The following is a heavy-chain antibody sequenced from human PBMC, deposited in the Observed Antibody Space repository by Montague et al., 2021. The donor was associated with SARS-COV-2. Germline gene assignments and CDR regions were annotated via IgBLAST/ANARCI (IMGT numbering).Heavy chain of an antibody. CDR2: INGGSSVM. Sequence: SLRLSCPASGFNFGVYEMNWVRQTPGKGLEWVSYINGGSSVMYYADSVMGRFTISRDNAGSSLYLQMNSLRAEDTAVYYCAPAVPVADDSWGQGTLVTVSS. J-gene: IGHJ5*02. CDR3: APAVPVADDS. D-gene: IGHD2-2*01. V-gene: IGHV3-48*03. CDR1: GFNFGVYE.